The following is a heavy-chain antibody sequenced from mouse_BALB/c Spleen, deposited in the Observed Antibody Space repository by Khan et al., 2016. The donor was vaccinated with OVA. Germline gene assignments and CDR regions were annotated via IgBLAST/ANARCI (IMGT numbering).Heavy chain of an antibody. CDR1: GFTFSTYA. CDR3: ARHNYGPFAY. CDR2: ISTGGDYI. J-gene: IGHJ3*01. Sequence: EVELVESGGDLVKPGGSLKLSCAASGFTFSTYAMSWVRQTPDKGLEGVATISTGGDYIYYPDSVKGRFTISRDNAKNTLYLQISSLRSEDMAMYYCARHNYGPFAYWGQGTLVTVSA. D-gene: IGHD1-1*01. V-gene: IGHV5-6*01.